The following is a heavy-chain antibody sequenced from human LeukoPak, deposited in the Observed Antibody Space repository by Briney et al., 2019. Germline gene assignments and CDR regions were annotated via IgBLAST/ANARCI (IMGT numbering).Heavy chain of an antibody. CDR1: GFTFSSYA. Sequence: PGGSLRLSCAASGFTFSSYAMSWVRQAPGKGLEWVSAISGSGGSTYYADSVKGRFTISRDNSKNTLYLQMNSLRAEDTAVYYCEKERAYYDSSGFLRGYYFDYWGQGTLVTVSS. CDR3: EKERAYYDSSGFLRGYYFDY. D-gene: IGHD3-22*01. J-gene: IGHJ4*02. CDR2: ISGSGGST. V-gene: IGHV3-23*01.